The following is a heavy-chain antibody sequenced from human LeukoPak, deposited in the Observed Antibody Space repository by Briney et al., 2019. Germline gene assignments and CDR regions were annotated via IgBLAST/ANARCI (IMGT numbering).Heavy chain of an antibody. CDR2: INTDGSST. V-gene: IGHV3-74*01. J-gene: IGHJ4*02. CDR3: ARVGWYYYGSGSHYYFDY. CDR1: GFTFSSYW. Sequence: PGGSLRLSCAASGFTFSSYWMHWVRQAPGKGLVWVSRINTDGSSTSYADSVKGRFTISRDNAKNTLYLQMNSLRAEDTAVYYRARVGWYYYGSGSHYYFDYWGQGTLVTVSS. D-gene: IGHD3-10*01.